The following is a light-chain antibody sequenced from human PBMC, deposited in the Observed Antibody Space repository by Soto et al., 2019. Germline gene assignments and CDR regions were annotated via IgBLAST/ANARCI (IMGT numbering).Light chain of an antibody. CDR3: CSYAGSYTWV. J-gene: IGLJ1*01. Sequence: QYVLTQPRSVSGSPGQSVTISCTGTSSCVGGYNFVSWHQQHPCKAPKLMIYDVSKRPSGVPDRFSGSKSGNTSSLTISGLQAEDEADYYCCSYAGSYTWVFGTGTKLTVL. CDR1: SSCVGGYNF. CDR2: DVS. V-gene: IGLV2-11*01.